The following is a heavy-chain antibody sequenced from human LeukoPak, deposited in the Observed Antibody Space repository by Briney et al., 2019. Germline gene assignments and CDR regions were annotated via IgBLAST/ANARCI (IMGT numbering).Heavy chain of an antibody. Sequence: QPGGSLRLSCAASGFTFSSYGMHWVRQAPGKGLEWVAFIRYDGSNKYYADSVKGRLTISRDNSKNTLYLQMNSLRAEDTAVYYCAKIVVVPAAMRDGWGQGTLVTVSS. CDR1: GFTFSSYG. V-gene: IGHV3-30*02. D-gene: IGHD2-2*01. J-gene: IGHJ4*02. CDR2: IRYDGSNK. CDR3: AKIVVVPAAMRDG.